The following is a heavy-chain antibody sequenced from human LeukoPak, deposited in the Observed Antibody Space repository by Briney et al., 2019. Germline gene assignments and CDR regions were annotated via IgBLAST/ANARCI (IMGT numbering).Heavy chain of an antibody. V-gene: IGHV4-59*01. CDR1: GGSISTYY. D-gene: IGHD6-13*01. CDR2: IYHSGST. J-gene: IGHJ4*02. CDR3: ARGQQLVHADY. Sequence: SETLSLTCTVSGGSISTYYWNWIRQPPGKGLEWIGYIYHSGSTNYNPSLQSRVSISVDTSKNQFSLNLNSVTAAGTAVYYCARGQQLVHADYWGQGTLVTVSS.